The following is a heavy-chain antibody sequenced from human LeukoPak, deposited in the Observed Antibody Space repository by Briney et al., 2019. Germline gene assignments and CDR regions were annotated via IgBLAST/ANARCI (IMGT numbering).Heavy chain of an antibody. D-gene: IGHD4-23*01. V-gene: IGHV3-21*04. CDR1: GFTFSSYS. J-gene: IGHJ4*02. CDR2: VSSSSSFI. CDR3: AKDTDYGGFTYFDY. Sequence: GGSLRLSCAASGFTFSSYSINWVRQAPGKGLEWVSCVSSSSSFIYYADSVKGRFAISRDNSKNTLFLQMNSLRAEDTAVYYCAKDTDYGGFTYFDYWGQGTLVTVSS.